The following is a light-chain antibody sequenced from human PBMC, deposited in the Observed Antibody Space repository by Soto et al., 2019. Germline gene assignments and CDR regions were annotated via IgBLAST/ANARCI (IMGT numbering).Light chain of an antibody. V-gene: IGLV1-51*01. CDR3: GTWDSSLNGVV. CDR2: DNN. J-gene: IGLJ7*01. Sequence: QSVLTQPPSVSAATGQRVTISCSGSSSNIRRNSVSLYQHLPGTAPKLLIYDNNKRPSGIPDRFSGSKSGTSATLGITGLQTGDEADYYCGTWDSSLNGVVFGGGTQLTVL. CDR1: SSNIRRNS.